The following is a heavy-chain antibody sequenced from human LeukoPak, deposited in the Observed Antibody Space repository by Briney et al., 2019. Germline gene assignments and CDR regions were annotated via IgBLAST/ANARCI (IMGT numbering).Heavy chain of an antibody. V-gene: IGHV3-21*01. D-gene: IGHD5-12*01. CDR2: ISSSSSYI. J-gene: IGHJ6*03. CDR1: GFTVSSNY. Sequence: GGSLRLSCAASGFTVSSNYMNWVRQAPGKGLEWVSSISSSSSYIYYADSLKGRFTISRDNAKNSLYLQMNSLRAEDTAVYYCAREHSGYDFPGRDYYYMDVWGKGTTVTVSS. CDR3: AREHSGYDFPGRDYYYMDV.